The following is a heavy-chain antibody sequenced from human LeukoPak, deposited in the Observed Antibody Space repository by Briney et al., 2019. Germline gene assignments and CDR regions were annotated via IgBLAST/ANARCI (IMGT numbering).Heavy chain of an antibody. Sequence: GGSLRLSCAPSGFTFSSSTFGSYTMHWVRQAPGKGLEWVSSISSTGTYIYYTDSVKGRFTISRDIANSLLYLQMNSLRADDTAVYYCARDLDYSTGFDYWGQGTLVTVSS. D-gene: IGHD4-11*01. CDR1: GFTFSSSTFGSYT. CDR3: ARDLDYSTGFDY. CDR2: ISSTGTYI. V-gene: IGHV3-21*01. J-gene: IGHJ4*02.